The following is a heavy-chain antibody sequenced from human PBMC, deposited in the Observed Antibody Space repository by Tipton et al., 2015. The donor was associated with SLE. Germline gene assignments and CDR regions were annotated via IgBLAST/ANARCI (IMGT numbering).Heavy chain of an antibody. CDR3: ARLAYNWNYVRYCYYYMDV. J-gene: IGHJ6*03. CDR1: GYSFTSYW. D-gene: IGHD1-7*01. V-gene: IGHV5-10-1*01. Sequence: VQLVQSGAEVKKPGESLRISCKGSGYSFTSYWISWVRQMPGKGLEWMGRIDPSDSYTNYSPSFQGHVTISADKSISTAYLQWSSLKASDTAMYYCARLAYNWNYVRYCYYYMDVWGKGTTVTVSS. CDR2: IDPSDSYT.